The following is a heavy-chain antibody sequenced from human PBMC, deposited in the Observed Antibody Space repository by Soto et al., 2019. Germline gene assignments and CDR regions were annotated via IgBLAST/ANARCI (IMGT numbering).Heavy chain of an antibody. D-gene: IGHD5-12*01. CDR2: IYYSGST. Sequence: SETLSLTCTVSGGSISSSSYYWGWIRQPPGKGLEWIGSIYYSGSTYYNPSLKSRVTISVDTSMNQFSLKLSSVTAADTAVYYCASRDRGDGYNYVFDYWGQGTLVTVSS. V-gene: IGHV4-39*01. CDR3: ASRDRGDGYNYVFDY. J-gene: IGHJ4*02. CDR1: GGSISSSSYY.